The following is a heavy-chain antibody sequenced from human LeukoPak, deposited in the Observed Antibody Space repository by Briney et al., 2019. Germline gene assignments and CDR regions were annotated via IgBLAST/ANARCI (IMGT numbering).Heavy chain of an antibody. CDR1: GFTFSSYG. CDR2: IWYDGSNK. Sequence: GGSLRLSCAASGFTFSSYGMHWVRQAPGKGLEWVAVIWYDGSNKYYADSVKGRFTISRDNSKNTLYLQMNSLRAEDTAVYYCARDQLGYCSSTSCYTFDYWGQGTLVTVSS. J-gene: IGHJ4*02. V-gene: IGHV3-33*01. D-gene: IGHD2-2*02. CDR3: ARDQLGYCSSTSCYTFDY.